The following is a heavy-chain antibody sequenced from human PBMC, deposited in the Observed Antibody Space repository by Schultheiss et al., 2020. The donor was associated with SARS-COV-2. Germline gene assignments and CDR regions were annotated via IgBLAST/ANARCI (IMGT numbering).Heavy chain of an antibody. V-gene: IGHV3-30*03. J-gene: IGHJ4*02. CDR2: ISYDGSNK. CDR3: ASMVRGVIITHFDY. Sequence: GGSLRLSCAASGFTFSSYGMHWVRQAPGKGLEWVAVISYDGSNKYYADSVKGRFTISRDNSKNTLYLQMNSLRAEDTAVYYCASMVRGVIITHFDYWGQGTLVTVSS. D-gene: IGHD3-10*01. CDR1: GFTFSSYG.